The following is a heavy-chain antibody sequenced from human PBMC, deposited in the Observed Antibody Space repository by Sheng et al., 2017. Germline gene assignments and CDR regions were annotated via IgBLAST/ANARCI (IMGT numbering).Heavy chain of an antibody. CDR1: GFTFSSYG. V-gene: IGHV3-33*01. CDR2: IWYDGSNK. Sequence: QVQLVESGGGVVQPGRSLRLSCAASGFTFSSYGMHWVRQAPGKGLEWVAVIWYDGSNKYYADSVKGRFTISRDNSKNTLYLQMNSLRAEDTAVYYCARDGSYEGGWFDPWGQGTLVTV. CDR3: ARDGSYEGGWFDP. D-gene: IGHD3-10*01. J-gene: IGHJ5*02.